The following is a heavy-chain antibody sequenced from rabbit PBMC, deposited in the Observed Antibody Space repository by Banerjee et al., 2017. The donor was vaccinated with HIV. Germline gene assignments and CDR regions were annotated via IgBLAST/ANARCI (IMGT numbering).Heavy chain of an antibody. CDR1: AFSFSNKYV. Sequence: QEQLEESGGDLVKPEGSLTLTCTASAFSFSNKYVMCWVRQAPGKGLEWIACINTSSGNTVYASWAKGRFTISLDNAQNTVFLQMTSLTAADTATYFCWRDAADMGYGDGNLWGQGTLVTVS. V-gene: IGHV1S45*01. J-gene: IGHJ4*01. CDR3: WRDAADMGYGDGNL. CDR2: INTSSGNT. D-gene: IGHD6-1*01.